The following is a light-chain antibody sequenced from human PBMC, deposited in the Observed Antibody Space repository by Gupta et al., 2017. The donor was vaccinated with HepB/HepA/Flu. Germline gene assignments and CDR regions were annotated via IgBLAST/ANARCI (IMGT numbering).Light chain of an antibody. J-gene: IGKJ1*01. CDR1: QSISTW. CDR2: KAS. V-gene: IGKV1-5*03. Sequence: DIQMTQSPSTLSASVGDRVIITCRASQSISTWLAWYQQKPGKAPNLLIYKASNLQSGVPSRFSGSESGTEFTLTISSLQPDDFATYYCQQYYSYSRTFGQGTKVHI. CDR3: QQYYSYSRT.